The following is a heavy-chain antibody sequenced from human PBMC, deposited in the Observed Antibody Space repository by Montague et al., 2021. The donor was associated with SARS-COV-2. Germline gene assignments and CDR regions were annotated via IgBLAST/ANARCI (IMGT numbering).Heavy chain of an antibody. CDR2: INHSGST. D-gene: IGHD4/OR15-4a*01. V-gene: IGHV4-34*06. J-gene: IGHJ4*02. CDR3: ATLTQSNGDF. Sequence: SETLSLTCAVYGGSFSGYYWSWIRQPPGKGLEWIGEINHSGSTNYNPSLKSRIAISVDTSKNQFSLGLDSVTAADTAIYYCATLTQSNGDFWGQGALVTVS. CDR1: GGSFSGYY.